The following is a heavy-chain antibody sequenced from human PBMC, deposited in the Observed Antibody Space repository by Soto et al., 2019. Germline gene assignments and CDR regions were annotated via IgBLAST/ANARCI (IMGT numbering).Heavy chain of an antibody. CDR3: ARALIQLWPHYYYGMDV. Sequence: QVQLQESGPGLVKPSQTLSLTCTVSGGSISSGDYYWSWIRQPPGKGLEWIGYIYYRGTTYYNPSVKSRVTISVDTSKNQFSLKLSSVTAADTAMYYCARALIQLWPHYYYGMDVWGQGTTVTVSS. J-gene: IGHJ6*02. CDR2: IYYRGTT. V-gene: IGHV4-30-4*01. D-gene: IGHD5-18*01. CDR1: GGSISSGDYY.